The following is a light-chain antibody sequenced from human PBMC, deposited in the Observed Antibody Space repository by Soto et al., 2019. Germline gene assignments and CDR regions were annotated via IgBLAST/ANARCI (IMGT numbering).Light chain of an antibody. CDR1: QNIRSNY. J-gene: IGKJ4*01. Sequence: EIVLTQSPGTLSLSPGQRATLSCRASQNIRSNYVAWYQQKPGQAPRLLIFGSSSTATGIPDRFSASGSGTDFTLTISRLEPEDFAVYYCQQYGYEPLTFGGGTKAEI. CDR2: GSS. CDR3: QQYGYEPLT. V-gene: IGKV3-20*01.